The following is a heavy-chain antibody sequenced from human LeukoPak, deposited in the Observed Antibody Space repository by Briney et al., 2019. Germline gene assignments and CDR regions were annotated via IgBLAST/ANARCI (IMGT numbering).Heavy chain of an antibody. V-gene: IGHV3-53*01. J-gene: IGHJ6*02. D-gene: IGHD1/OR15-1a*01. CDR3: ARENNLGDYSRPPGYYYYGMDV. CDR1: GFTVSSNY. Sequence: PGGSLRLSCAASGFTVSSNYMSWVRQAPGKGLEWVSVIYSGSSTYYADSVKGRFTISRDNSKNTLYLQMNSLRAEDTAVYYCARENNLGDYSRPPGYYYYGMDVWGQGTTVTVSS. CDR2: IYSGSST.